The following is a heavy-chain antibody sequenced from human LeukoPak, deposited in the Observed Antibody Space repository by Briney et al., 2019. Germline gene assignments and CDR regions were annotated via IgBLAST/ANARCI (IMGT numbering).Heavy chain of an antibody. CDR1: GFIVNSYA. CDR3: ARNRAEGKTWVEFDP. Sequence: GGSLRLSCAASGFIVNSYAMSWVRQAPGKGLAWVSLIYSDGVTQYADSVKGRFTISRDNSKNTLYLQMNSLRDEDTAVYFCARNRAEGKTWVEFDPWGQGTLVTVSS. CDR2: IYSDGVT. V-gene: IGHV3-66*02. J-gene: IGHJ5*02.